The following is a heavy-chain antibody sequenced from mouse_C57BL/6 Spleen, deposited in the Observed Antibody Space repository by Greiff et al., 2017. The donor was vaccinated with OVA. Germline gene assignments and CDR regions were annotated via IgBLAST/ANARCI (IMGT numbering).Heavy chain of an antibody. CDR2: IDPSDSYT. Sequence: QVQLQQPGAELVMPGASVKLSCKASGYTFTSYWMHWVKQRPGQGLEWIGEIDPSDSYTNYNQKFKGKSTLTVDKSSSTTYMQLSSLTSEDSAVYYCARSYVNYAMDYWGQGTSVTVSS. J-gene: IGHJ4*01. CDR3: ARSYVNYAMDY. CDR1: GYTFTSYW. V-gene: IGHV1-69*01.